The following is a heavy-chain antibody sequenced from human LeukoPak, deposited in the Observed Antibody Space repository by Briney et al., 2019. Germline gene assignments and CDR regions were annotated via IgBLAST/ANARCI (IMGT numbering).Heavy chain of an antibody. J-gene: IGHJ4*02. CDR2: ISAYNGNT. CDR1: GYTFTSYG. Sequence: ASVKVSCKASGYTFTSYGIGWVRQAPGQGLEWMGWISAYNGNTNYAQKLQGRVTMTTDTSTSTANTEPRSLRSDDTAVYYCARALYYYGSGSYAIDYWGQGTLVTVSS. V-gene: IGHV1-18*01. D-gene: IGHD3-10*01. CDR3: ARALYYYGSGSYAIDY.